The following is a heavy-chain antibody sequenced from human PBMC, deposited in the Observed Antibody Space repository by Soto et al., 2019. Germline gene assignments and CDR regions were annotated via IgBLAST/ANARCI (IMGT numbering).Heavy chain of an antibody. V-gene: IGHV1-69*06. J-gene: IGHJ6*02. D-gene: IGHD6-6*01. CDR2: IIPIFGTA. CDR1: GGTFSSYA. Sequence: SVKVSCKASGGTFSSYAISWVRQAPGQGLEWMGGIIPIFGTANYAQKFQGRVTITADKSTSTAYVELSSLRSEDTAVYYCARRLAARHYYYYGMDVWGQGNTVTVYS. CDR3: ARRLAARHYYYYGMDV.